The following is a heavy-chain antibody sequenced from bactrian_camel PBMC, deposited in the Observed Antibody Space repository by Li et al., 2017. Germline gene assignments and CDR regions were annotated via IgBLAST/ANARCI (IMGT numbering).Heavy chain of an antibody. CDR1: GFTFSSFA. Sequence: QLVESGGILVQPGGSLRLSCAASGFTFSSFAMSWVRQAPGKGLEWVSAILNDVSTTYYADSVKGRFTISRDDAKNTLYLQMNSLKPEDTAMYYCAADRLFFGYYSFTYWGQGTQVTVS. D-gene: IGHD2*01. CDR3: AADRLFFGYYSFTY. CDR2: ILNDVSTT. V-gene: IGHV3S7*01. J-gene: IGHJ4*01.